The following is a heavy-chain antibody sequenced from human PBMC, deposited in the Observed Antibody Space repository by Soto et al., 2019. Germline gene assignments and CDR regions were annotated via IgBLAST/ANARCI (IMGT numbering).Heavy chain of an antibody. D-gene: IGHD3-9*01. CDR2: IYYSGST. J-gene: IGHJ6*02. CDR3: ARDAGYFDWLYYYGMDV. CDR1: GGSISSGGYY. V-gene: IGHV4-31*03. Sequence: QVQLQESGPGLVKPSQTLSLTCTVSGGSISSGGYYWSWIRQHPGKGLEWIGYIYYSGSTYYNPSLKSRVTISVDTSKNQCSLKLSSVTAADTAVYYCARDAGYFDWLYYYGMDVWGQGTTVTVSS.